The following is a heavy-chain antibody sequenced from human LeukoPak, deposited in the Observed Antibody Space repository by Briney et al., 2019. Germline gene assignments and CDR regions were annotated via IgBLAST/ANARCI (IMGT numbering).Heavy chain of an antibody. J-gene: IGHJ4*02. CDR1: GESFSGYY. Sequence: SETLSLTCAVYGESFSGYYWSWIRQPPGKGLEWIGEINHRGSTNYNPSLKSRVTISVDTSKDQFSLKLNSVTAADTAIYYCARGDITTGGAPFDHWGQGTLVTVSS. V-gene: IGHV4-34*01. CDR2: INHRGST. D-gene: IGHD2-21*01. CDR3: ARGDITTGGAPFDH.